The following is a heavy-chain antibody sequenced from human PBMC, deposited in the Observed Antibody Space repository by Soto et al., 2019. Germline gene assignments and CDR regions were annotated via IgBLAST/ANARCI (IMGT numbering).Heavy chain of an antibody. V-gene: IGHV3-74*01. CDR3: ARDRDSYGGHDF. CDR1: GFTFSSYW. Sequence: EVQLVESGGALVQPGGSLRLSCAASGFTFSSYWMHWVRQAPGKGLVWVSRISSDGSSPTYADSVKGRFTVSRDNAKNTLYLKMNTLRSEDTAMYYCARDRDSYGGHDFWGRGTLVTVSS. J-gene: IGHJ4*02. D-gene: IGHD3-16*01. CDR2: ISSDGSSP.